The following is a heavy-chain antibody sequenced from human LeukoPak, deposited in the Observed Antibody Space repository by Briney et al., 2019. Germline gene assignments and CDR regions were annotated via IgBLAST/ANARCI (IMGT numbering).Heavy chain of an antibody. J-gene: IGHJ3*02. CDR3: ARARNYYDNSGYYYEGDAFDI. CDR1: GGSISSYH. D-gene: IGHD3-22*01. V-gene: IGHV4-59*01. CDR2: ICYSGST. Sequence: SETLSLTCTVSGGSISSYHWGWIRQPPGKGLEWIGYICYSGSTNDNPSLKSRVTISVDTSKNQFSLRLRSVTAADTAVYYCARARNYYDNSGYYYEGDAFDIWGQGTMVTVSS.